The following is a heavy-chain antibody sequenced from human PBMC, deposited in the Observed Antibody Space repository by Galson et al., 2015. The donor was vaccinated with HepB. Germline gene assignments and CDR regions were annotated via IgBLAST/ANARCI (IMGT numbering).Heavy chain of an antibody. CDR1: GGSISSGNYF. CDR2: IYYSGST. D-gene: IGHD2-2*03. J-gene: IGHJ4*02. CDR3: ARVDIVVVPAATPFDY. Sequence: TLSLTCTVSGGSISSGNYFWSWIRQPPGKGLEWIGYIYYSGSTYYNPSLKSRVTISVDTSKNQFSLKLTSVTAADTAVYYCARVDIVVVPAATPFDYWGQGTLVIVSS. V-gene: IGHV4-30-4*01.